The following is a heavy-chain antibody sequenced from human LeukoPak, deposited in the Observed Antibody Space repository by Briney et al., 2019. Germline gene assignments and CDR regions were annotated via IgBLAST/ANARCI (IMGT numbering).Heavy chain of an antibody. V-gene: IGHV5-10-1*01. CDR2: IDPSDSYT. CDR1: GYSFTSYW. Sequence: GESLKISCQGSGYSFTSYWISWVRQMPGKGLEWMGRIDPSDSYTNYSPSFQGHVTISADKSISTVYLQWSSLKASDTAMYYCARHSACIVVAGKWGQGTLVTVSS. CDR3: ARHSACIVVAGK. D-gene: IGHD6-19*01. J-gene: IGHJ4*02.